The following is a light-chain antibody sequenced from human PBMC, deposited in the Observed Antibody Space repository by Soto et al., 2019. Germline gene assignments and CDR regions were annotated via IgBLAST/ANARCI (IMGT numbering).Light chain of an antibody. CDR2: KAS. CDR1: QSISNW. Sequence: DIQMTQSPSTLSASVGDRVTITCRASQSISNWLAWYQQKPGKAPKLLIYKASNLDSGVPSRFSGSGSGTEFSLTISNLQPDDCATYYCQQYENYWTFGQGTKVDIK. V-gene: IGKV1-5*03. CDR3: QQYENYWT. J-gene: IGKJ1*01.